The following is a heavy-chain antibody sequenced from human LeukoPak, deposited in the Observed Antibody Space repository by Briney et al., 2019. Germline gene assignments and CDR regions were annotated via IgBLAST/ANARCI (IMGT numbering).Heavy chain of an antibody. CDR2: IIPILDIA. Sequence: SVKVSCKASGGTFSSYAINWVRQAPGQGLEWMGRIIPILDIANYAQKFQGRVTIIADRSTRTAYMELSSLRPEDSAVYYCARDRPTPDFYYYGMDVWGRGTTVTVSS. CDR3: ARDRPTPDFYYYGMDV. V-gene: IGHV1-69*04. CDR1: GGTFSSYA. J-gene: IGHJ6*02.